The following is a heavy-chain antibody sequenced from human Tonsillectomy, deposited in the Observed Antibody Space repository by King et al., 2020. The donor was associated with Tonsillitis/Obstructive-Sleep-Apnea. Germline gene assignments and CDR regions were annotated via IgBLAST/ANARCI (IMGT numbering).Heavy chain of an antibody. CDR1: GFTFSSYW. J-gene: IGHJ5*02. V-gene: IGHV3-7*04. Sequence: VQLVESGGGLVQPGGSLRLSCEASGFTFSSYWMSWVRQAPGKGLEWVATIKQDGSEKYYVDSVKGRFTISRDNAKNSLYLQMNSLRAEDTAVYYCARDSGGSWGWFDPWGQGTLVTVSS. CDR2: IKQDGSEK. D-gene: IGHD3-16*01. CDR3: ARDSGGSWGWFDP.